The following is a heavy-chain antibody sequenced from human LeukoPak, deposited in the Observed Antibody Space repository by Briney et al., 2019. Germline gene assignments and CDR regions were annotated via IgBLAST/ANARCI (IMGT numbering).Heavy chain of an antibody. CDR2: IIHSGST. CDR1: GGSFSGYY. Sequence: SETLSLTCAVYGGSFSGYYWSWIRQPPGKGLEWIGEIIHSGSTNYNPSLKSRVTISVDTSKKHFSLKLSSVTAADTAVYYCARAGGYGLIDYWGQGTMVTVSS. J-gene: IGHJ4*02. V-gene: IGHV4-34*12. CDR3: ARAGGYGLIDY. D-gene: IGHD5-18*01.